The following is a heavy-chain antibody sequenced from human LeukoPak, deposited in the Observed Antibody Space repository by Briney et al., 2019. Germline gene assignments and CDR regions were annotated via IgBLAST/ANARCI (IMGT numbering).Heavy chain of an antibody. V-gene: IGHV4-59*08. J-gene: IGHJ6*02. D-gene: IGHD6-13*01. CDR1: GGSISSYY. CDR2: IYYSGST. CDR3: ARLSPLGGSSWYYYYYYGMDV. Sequence: PSETLSLTCTVSGGSISSYYWSWIRQPAGKGLEWIGYIYYSGSTNYNPSLKSRVTISVDTSKNQFSLKLSSVTAADTAVYYCARLSPLGGSSWYYYYYYGMDVWGQGTTVTVS.